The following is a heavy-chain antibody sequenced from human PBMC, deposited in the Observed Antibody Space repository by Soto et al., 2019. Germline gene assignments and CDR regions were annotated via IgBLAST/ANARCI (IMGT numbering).Heavy chain of an antibody. Sequence: PGGSLRLSCVASGFTFSTYAMTWVRQAPGKGLEWVSAISGSGSGTNYADSVKGRFTISRDNSKNILYLQMNSLRAEDTAVYYCAKEKPTTTCFDYRGPGTLVTVSS. J-gene: IGHJ4*02. V-gene: IGHV3-23*01. CDR1: GFTFSTYA. D-gene: IGHD1-1*01. CDR3: AKEKPTTTCFDY. CDR2: ISGSGSGT.